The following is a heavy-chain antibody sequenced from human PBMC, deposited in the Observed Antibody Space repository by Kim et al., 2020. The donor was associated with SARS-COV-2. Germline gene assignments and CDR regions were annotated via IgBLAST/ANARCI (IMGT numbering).Heavy chain of an antibody. J-gene: IGHJ4*01. CDR3: IREPPVGAYFDY. CDR1: GYSFTNYN. D-gene: IGHD1-26*01. V-gene: IGHV1-46*03. CDR2: IFTSGNT. Sequence: ASVKVSCKASGYSFTNYNIHYVRQAPGQGLQWLGIIFTSGNTIYAQKFQGRVTMTSDTTTSTASMVLSSLTSDDTAVYFCIREPPVGAYFDYLGHGTLVT.